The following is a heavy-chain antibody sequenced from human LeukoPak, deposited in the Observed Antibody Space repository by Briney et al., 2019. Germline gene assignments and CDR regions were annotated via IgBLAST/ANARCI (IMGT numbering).Heavy chain of an antibody. CDR3: AKAAEWLLAYYYYYMDV. V-gene: IGHV3-30*02. J-gene: IGHJ6*03. CDR2: IRYDGSNK. CDR1: GFTFSSYG. D-gene: IGHD3-3*01. Sequence: GGSLRLSCAASGFTFSSYGMHWVRQAPGKGLEWVAFIRYDGSNKYYADSGKGRFTISRDNSKNTLYLQMNSLRAEDTAVYYCAKAAEWLLAYYYYYMDVWGKGTTVTVSS.